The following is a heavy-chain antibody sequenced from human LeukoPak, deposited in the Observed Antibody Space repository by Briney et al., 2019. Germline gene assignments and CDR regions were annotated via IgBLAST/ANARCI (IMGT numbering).Heavy chain of an antibody. Sequence: SQTLSLTCTVSGGSINSGSYYWSWIRQPAGKGLEWIGRISTSGSTNYNPSLKSRVTMSVDTSKNQFSLMLSSVTAADTAVYYCASSSYYDILTGYFYAFDIWGQGTMVTVSS. CDR1: GGSINSGSYY. J-gene: IGHJ3*02. CDR3: ASSSYYDILTGYFYAFDI. V-gene: IGHV4-61*02. CDR2: ISTSGST. D-gene: IGHD3-9*01.